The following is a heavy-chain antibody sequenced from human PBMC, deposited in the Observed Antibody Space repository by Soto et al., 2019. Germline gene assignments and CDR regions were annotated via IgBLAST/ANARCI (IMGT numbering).Heavy chain of an antibody. CDR2: IYYSGST. CDR1: GGSISSGGYY. D-gene: IGHD1-26*01. Sequence: QVQLQESGPGLVKPSQTLSLTCTVSGGSISSGGYYWSWIRQHPGKGLGWIGYIYYSGSTYYNPSLKSRVTVSVDTSKDQFSRKLSSVAAADTGVYYCARVGVWELPMVDYWGQGTLVTVSS. CDR3: ARVGVWELPMVDY. V-gene: IGHV4-31*03. J-gene: IGHJ4*02.